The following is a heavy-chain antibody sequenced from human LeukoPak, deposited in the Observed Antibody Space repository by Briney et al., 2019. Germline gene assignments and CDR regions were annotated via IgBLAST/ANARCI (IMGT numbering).Heavy chain of an antibody. D-gene: IGHD2-2*01. Sequence: ASVKVSCKASGYTFTSYAMNWVRQAPGQGLEWMGWTNTNTGNPTYAQGFTGRFVFSLDTSVSTAYLQISSLKAEDTTVYYCASGAVVPAAIAFVEYGMDVWGQGTTVTVSS. CDR3: ASGAVVPAAIAFVEYGMDV. CDR2: TNTNTGNP. V-gene: IGHV7-4-1*02. CDR1: GYTFTSYA. J-gene: IGHJ6*02.